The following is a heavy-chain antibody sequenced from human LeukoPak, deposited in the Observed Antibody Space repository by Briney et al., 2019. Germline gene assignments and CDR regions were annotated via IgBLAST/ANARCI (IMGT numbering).Heavy chain of an antibody. Sequence: GGSLRPSCAASGFSFNDCTMNWVRQAPGKGLEWVAVISNDGTTYYIDSVKGRFAISRDNSKNTLYLQMNGLRAEDTAVYFCAKRVINNPFDNWGQGTLVTVS. CDR2: ISNDGTT. CDR1: GFSFNDCT. D-gene: IGHD2/OR15-2a*01. CDR3: AKRVINNPFDN. V-gene: IGHV3-23*01. J-gene: IGHJ4*02.